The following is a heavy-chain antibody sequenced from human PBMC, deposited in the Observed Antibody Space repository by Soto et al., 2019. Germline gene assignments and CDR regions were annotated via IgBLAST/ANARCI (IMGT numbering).Heavy chain of an antibody. CDR1: GYTFTSYD. Sequence: QVQLVQSGAEVKKPGASVKVSCKASGYTFTSYDINWVRQATGQGLEWMGWMNPNSGNTGYAQKFQGRVTMTRNTSISTGYMELSSLRSEDTAVYYCARVYDSSGYYYFDYWGQGTLVTVSS. CDR3: ARVYDSSGYYYFDY. CDR2: MNPNSGNT. D-gene: IGHD3-22*01. J-gene: IGHJ4*02. V-gene: IGHV1-8*01.